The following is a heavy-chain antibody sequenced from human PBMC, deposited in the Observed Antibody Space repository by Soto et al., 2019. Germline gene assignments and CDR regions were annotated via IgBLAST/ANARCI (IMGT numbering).Heavy chain of an antibody. CDR2: VSGSGGNR. D-gene: IGHD4-17*01. CDR1: GFTFTTYA. CDR3: AKHDHGDVDH. J-gene: IGHJ4*02. V-gene: IGHV3-23*01. Sequence: EVQLLESGGSLVQPGGSLRLSCAASGFTFTTYAMTWVRQAPGKGLEWVSTVSGSGGNRHYADSVKGRFTISRDNSKNRLYLQMNILRAEDTGVYYCAKHDHGDVDHCGQGTLVTVSS.